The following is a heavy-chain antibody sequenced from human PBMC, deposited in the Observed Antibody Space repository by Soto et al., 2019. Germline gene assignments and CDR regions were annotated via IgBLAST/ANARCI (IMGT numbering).Heavy chain of an antibody. CDR3: AKAQRGSGTHFDY. D-gene: IGHD3-16*01. J-gene: IGHJ4*02. CDR2: ISYDGSNK. Sequence: GSLRLSCAASGFTFNTYGMHWVRQSPGKGLEWVAVISYDGSNKYYVDSVKGRFAVSRDNSKNTLYLQMSSLRAEDTAVYYCAKAQRGSGTHFDYWGQGSLVTVSS. V-gene: IGHV3-30*18. CDR1: GFTFNTYG.